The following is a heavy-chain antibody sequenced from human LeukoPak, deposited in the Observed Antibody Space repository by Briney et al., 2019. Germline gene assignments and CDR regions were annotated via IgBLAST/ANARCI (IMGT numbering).Heavy chain of an antibody. CDR1: GYTFTSYD. CDR3: ARVVYCSGGSCYSALDY. V-gene: IGHV1-8*03. J-gene: IGHJ4*02. Sequence: ASVKVSCKASGYTFTSYDINWVRQATGQGLEWMGWMNPNSGNTGYAQKFQGRVTITRNTSISTAYMELSSLRSEDTAVYYCARVVYCSGGSCYSALDYWGQGTLVTVSS. CDR2: MNPNSGNT. D-gene: IGHD2-15*01.